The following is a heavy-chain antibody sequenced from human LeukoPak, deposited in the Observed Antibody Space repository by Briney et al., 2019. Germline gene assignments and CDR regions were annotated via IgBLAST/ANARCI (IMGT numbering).Heavy chain of an antibody. V-gene: IGHV1-69*04. CDR3: ARDLLPMTVFGVVND. CDR2: IIPILGIA. J-gene: IGHJ4*02. CDR1: GGTFSSYA. D-gene: IGHD3-3*01. Sequence: ASVKVSCKASGGTFSSYAISWVRQAPGQGLEWMGRIIPILGIANYAQKFQGRVTITADKSTSIAYMEVTSLTSDDTAVYYCARDLLPMTVFGVVNDWGQGTLVIVSS.